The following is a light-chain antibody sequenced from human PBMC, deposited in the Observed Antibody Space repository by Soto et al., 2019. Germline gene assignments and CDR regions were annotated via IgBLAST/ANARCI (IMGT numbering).Light chain of an antibody. CDR3: QQYYRFPWT. J-gene: IGKJ1*01. Sequence: IRVTQSPSSLTASTGDRITITCRASQNISTYLDWYQQQQGRAPKLLIYAASTLPGGVPSRFSGSGSGTDFSLTISSLRSEDFATYYCQQYYRFPWTFGQGTKV. CDR2: AAS. V-gene: IGKV1-8*01. CDR1: QNISTY.